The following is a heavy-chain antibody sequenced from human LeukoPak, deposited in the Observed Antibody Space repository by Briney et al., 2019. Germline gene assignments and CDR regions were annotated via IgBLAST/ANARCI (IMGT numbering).Heavy chain of an antibody. CDR3: ASQVEAITVRAFEI. CDR1: GFIFSDHY. J-gene: IGHJ3*02. D-gene: IGHD1-1*01. V-gene: IGHV3-72*01. Sequence: GGSLRLSCAASGFIFSDHYMDWVRQAPGKGLEWVGRTRNEANIYTTKYAASVKGRFTISRDDSKNSLYLQMNSLKTEDTAVNYFASQVEAITVRAFEIWAKGQWSPSLQ. CDR2: TRNEANIYTT.